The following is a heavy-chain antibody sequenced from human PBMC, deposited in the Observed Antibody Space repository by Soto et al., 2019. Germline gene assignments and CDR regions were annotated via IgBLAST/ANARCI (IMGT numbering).Heavy chain of an antibody. CDR2: IYFSGRT. Sequence: PSETLSLTCTVSGGSVSGGSYYWNWIRQPPGKGLEWIGYIYFSGRTNYNPSLKSRVTISIDTSKNQFSLKLTSATAADTAVYYCSKDVDCGEGDVWGQGTTVTVSS. CDR1: GGSVSGGSYY. V-gene: IGHV4-61*01. D-gene: IGHD4-17*01. J-gene: IGHJ6*02. CDR3: SKDVDCGEGDV.